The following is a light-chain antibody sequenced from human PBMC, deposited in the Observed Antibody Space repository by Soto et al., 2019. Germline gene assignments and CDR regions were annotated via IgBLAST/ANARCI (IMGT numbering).Light chain of an antibody. CDR1: SSDVGGYNY. CDR3: CSYAGRYILV. V-gene: IGLV2-11*01. Sequence: QSALTQPRSVSGSPGQSVTISCTGTSSDVGGYNYVSWYQQHPGKAPKLMIYDVSKRPSGVPDRFSGSKSGNTASLTISGLQAEDEADYYCCSYAGRYILVFGGGTKLTV. CDR2: DVS. J-gene: IGLJ2*01.